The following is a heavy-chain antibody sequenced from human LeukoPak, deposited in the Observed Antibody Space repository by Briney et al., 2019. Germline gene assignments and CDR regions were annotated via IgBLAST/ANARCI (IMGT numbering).Heavy chain of an antibody. CDR3: ARDDFRSVGAKIDY. CDR2: ISSSSTYI. V-gene: IGHV3-21*01. D-gene: IGHD1-26*01. CDR1: GFTFSSYA. J-gene: IGHJ4*02. Sequence: GESLRLSCTASGFTFSSYAMNWVRQAPGKGLEWVSSISSSSTYIYYADSLKGRFTISRDNAKNSLYLQMNSLRAEDTAVYYCARDDFRSVGAKIDYWGQGTLVTVSS.